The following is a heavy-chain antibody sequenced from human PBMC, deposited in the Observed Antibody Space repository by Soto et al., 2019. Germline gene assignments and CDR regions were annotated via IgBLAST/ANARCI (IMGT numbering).Heavy chain of an antibody. CDR1: GFTFRNHW. J-gene: IGHJ3*01. D-gene: IGHD2-2*01. CDR2: ISTDGSFT. V-gene: IGHV3-74*03. CDR3: ARPRSKSSSVFDL. Sequence: EQLVESGGTLVQPGGSLRLSCVTSGFTFRNHWMHWVRQAPGLGLEGVSRISTDGSFTTYADSVKGRFTISRDNAKNTVYLQMNSLRVEDTALYFFARPRSKSSSVFDLWGQGSMVTVSS.